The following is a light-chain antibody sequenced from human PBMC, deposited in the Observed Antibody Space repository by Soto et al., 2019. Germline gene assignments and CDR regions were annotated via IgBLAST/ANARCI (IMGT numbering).Light chain of an antibody. Sequence: EIVMTQSPATLSLSPGERATLSCRASQSVSSSYLAWYQQKPGQAPRLLIYGASSRATGIPDRFSGSGSGTDFTLTISRLEPEDFAVYYCQQYSSSPPRYTFGQGTKLEIK. CDR1: QSVSSSY. CDR2: GAS. CDR3: QQYSSSPPRYT. J-gene: IGKJ2*01. V-gene: IGKV3-20*01.